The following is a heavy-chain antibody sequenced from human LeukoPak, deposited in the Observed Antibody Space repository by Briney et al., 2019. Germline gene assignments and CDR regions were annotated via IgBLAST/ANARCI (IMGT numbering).Heavy chain of an antibody. CDR1: GFTFSNYA. Sequence: GGSMRPSCPASGFTFSNYAMSWDRQAPGKGLEWVSGISASGGSTYYADSVKGRFTISRDNSKNTLYLQMNSLRADDTAVYYCAKDRICSGGSCYYFDYWGQGTLVTVSS. D-gene: IGHD2-15*01. J-gene: IGHJ4*02. CDR2: ISASGGST. V-gene: IGHV3-23*01. CDR3: AKDRICSGGSCYYFDY.